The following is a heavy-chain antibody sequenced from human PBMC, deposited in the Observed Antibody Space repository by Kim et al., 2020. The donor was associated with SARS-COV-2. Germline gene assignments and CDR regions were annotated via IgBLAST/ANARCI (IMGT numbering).Heavy chain of an antibody. V-gene: IGHV4-39*01. CDR1: GASTNSNLYY. CDR3: ARQRAAGYNQWFFDY. J-gene: IGHJ4*01. CDR2: AFFTGRT. D-gene: IGHD1-20*01. Sequence: SETLSLTCTVSGASTNSNLYYWGWIRQPPGESLEWIGSAFFTGRTYDNPSLQGRVTISVDTSNDQFSLRLISVTAADTAVYYCARQRAAGYNQWFFDYWG.